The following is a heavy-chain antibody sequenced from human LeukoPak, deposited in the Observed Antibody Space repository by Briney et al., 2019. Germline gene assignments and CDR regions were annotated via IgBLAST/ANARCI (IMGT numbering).Heavy chain of an antibody. CDR1: GFTFGDYG. J-gene: IGHJ4*02. D-gene: IGHD3-22*01. CDR3: TRGDYYDSSGYYLLFDY. Sequence: GRSLRLSCTASGFTFGDYGMSWVRRAPGEGLEWVGFIRSKPYGGTTEYAASVKGRFTISRDDSESIAYLQMNSLKTEDTAVYYCTRGDYYDSSGYYLLFDYWGQGTLVTVSS. V-gene: IGHV3-49*04. CDR2: IRSKPYGGTT.